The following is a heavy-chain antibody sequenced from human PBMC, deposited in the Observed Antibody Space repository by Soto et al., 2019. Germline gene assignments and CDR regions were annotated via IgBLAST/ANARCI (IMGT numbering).Heavy chain of an antibody. CDR2: INPNSGGT. J-gene: IGHJ5*02. V-gene: IGHV1-2*04. CDR3: ARGEYSSSWLNHSYDP. Sequence: ASVKVSCKASGYTLTGYYMHWVRQAPGQGLEWMGWINPNSGGTNYAQKFQGWVTMTRDTSISTAYMELSRLRSDDTAVYYCARGEYSSSWLNHSYDPWGQGTLVTVSS. D-gene: IGHD6-13*01. CDR1: GYTLTGYY.